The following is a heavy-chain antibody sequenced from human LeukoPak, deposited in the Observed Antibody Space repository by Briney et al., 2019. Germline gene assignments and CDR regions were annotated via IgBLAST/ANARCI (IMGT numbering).Heavy chain of an antibody. CDR3: ASYHYGSGRGVIDY. V-gene: IGHV4-34*01. CDR2: INHSGST. CDR1: GGSFSGYY. D-gene: IGHD3-10*01. J-gene: IGHJ4*02. Sequence: NPSETLSLTCAVYGGSFSGYYWSWIRQPPGKGLEWIGEINHSGSTNYNPSLKSRVTIPVDTSKNQFSLKLSSVTAADTAVYYCASYHYGSGRGVIDYWGQGTLVTVSS.